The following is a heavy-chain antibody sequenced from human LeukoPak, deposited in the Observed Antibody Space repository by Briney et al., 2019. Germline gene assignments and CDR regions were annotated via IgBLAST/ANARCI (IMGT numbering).Heavy chain of an antibody. CDR1: RYTFTGYY. V-gene: IGHV1-2*02. J-gene: IGHJ4*02. D-gene: IGHD6-19*01. CDR3: ARDPGWYYFDY. Sequence: ASVKVSCKACRYTFTGYYMHWVRQAPGQGLEWMGWINPNSGGTNYAQKFQGRVTMTRDTSISTAYMELSRLRSDDTAVYYCARDPGWYYFDYWGQGTLVTVSS. CDR2: INPNSGGT.